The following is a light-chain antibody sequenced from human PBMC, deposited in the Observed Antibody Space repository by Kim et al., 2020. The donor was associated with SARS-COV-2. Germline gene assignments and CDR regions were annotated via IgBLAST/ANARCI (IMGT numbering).Light chain of an antibody. J-gene: IGKJ1*01. CDR1: QSINTY. V-gene: IGKV1-39*01. CDR3: QQSQTDTLHT. Sequence: DIQMTQSPSSLAASVGDRVTITCRASQSINTYLNWYQQKPGKAPKLLIYAASTLQSGVPSRFSGSGSGTDFTLTISSLQPEDFATYDCQQSQTDTLHTFGEGTKVDIK. CDR2: AAS.